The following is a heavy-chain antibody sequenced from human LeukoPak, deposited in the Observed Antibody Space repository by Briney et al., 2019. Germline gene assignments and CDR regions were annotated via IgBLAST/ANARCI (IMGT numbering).Heavy chain of an antibody. J-gene: IGHJ4*02. V-gene: IGHV3-30*04. Sequence: PGTSLRLSCAASGFTFSTFSMHWVRQAPGKGLEWVTIISKHGSIRYYADSVKGRFTISRDNSKNTVHLQMNNLRSEDTAVYYCVRDSGLFDYWGQGTLVTVSS. CDR2: ISKHGSIR. CDR3: VRDSGLFDY. CDR1: GFTFSTFS.